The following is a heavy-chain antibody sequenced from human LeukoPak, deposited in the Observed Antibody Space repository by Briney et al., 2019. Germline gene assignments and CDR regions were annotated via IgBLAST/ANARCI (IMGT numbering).Heavy chain of an antibody. J-gene: IGHJ4*02. V-gene: IGHV5-51*01. CDR1: GYSFTSYW. CDR3: ARTLYFVWHYYFDY. D-gene: IGHD3-9*01. Sequence: GESLKIPCKGSGYSFTSYWIGRVRQMPGKGLEWMGIIFPGDADTRYSPSFHGQVTISADKSISTAYLQWSSLKASDTAMYYCARTLYFVWHYYFDYWGQGTLVTVSS. CDR2: IFPGDADT.